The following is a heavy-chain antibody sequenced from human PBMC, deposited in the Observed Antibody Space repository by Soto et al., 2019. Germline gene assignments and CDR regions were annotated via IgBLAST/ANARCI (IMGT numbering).Heavy chain of an antibody. Sequence: SETLSLTCTVSGGSIRDFYWSWIRQPPGKELEWIGYVYYSGSTNYNPSLKSRVTMSVDTSKNQFSLKLSSVTAADTAMYYCARFHIAVAGSRFDYWGQGTLVTVSS. CDR1: GGSIRDFY. J-gene: IGHJ4*02. D-gene: IGHD6-19*01. V-gene: IGHV4-59*08. CDR3: ARFHIAVAGSRFDY. CDR2: VYYSGST.